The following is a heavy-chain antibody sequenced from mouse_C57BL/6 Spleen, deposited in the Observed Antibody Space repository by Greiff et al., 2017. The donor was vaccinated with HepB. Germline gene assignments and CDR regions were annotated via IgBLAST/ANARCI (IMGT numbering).Heavy chain of an antibody. Sequence: DVKLVESGGGLVKPGGSLKLSCAASGFTFSDYGMHWVRQAPEKGLEWVAYISSGSSTIYYADTVKGRFTISRDNAKNTLFLQMTSLRSEDTAMYYCASRPTDYWGQGTSVTVSS. CDR3: ASRPTDY. V-gene: IGHV5-17*01. CDR2: ISSGSSTI. CDR1: GFTFSDYG. J-gene: IGHJ4*01.